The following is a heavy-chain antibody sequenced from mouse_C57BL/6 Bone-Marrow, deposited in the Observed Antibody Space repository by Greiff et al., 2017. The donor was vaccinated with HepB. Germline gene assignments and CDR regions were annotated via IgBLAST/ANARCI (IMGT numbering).Heavy chain of an antibody. D-gene: IGHD2-4*01. Sequence: VKLQQSGPCLVQPPQPLSITCTVSGFSLTSYGVYWVRQSPGKGLEWLGVILRGGSTDYNAAFMSRLSFTNDNSKSQVFFKMNSLQADDTAIYYCAKRGDDYEHYYAMDYWGQGTSVTVSS. CDR2: ILRGGST. CDR1: GFSLTSYG. CDR3: AKRGDDYEHYYAMDY. V-gene: IGHV2-5*01. J-gene: IGHJ4*01.